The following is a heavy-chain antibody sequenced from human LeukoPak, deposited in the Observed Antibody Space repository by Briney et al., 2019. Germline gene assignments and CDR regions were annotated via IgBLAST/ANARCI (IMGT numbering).Heavy chain of an antibody. J-gene: IGHJ4*02. CDR1: GFTVSSNY. CDR3: ARVDYGDYTGEDY. V-gene: IGHV3-53*01. Sequence: GGSLRLSCAASGFTVSSNYMTWVRQAPGKGLEWVSVIYSGGSTYYADSVKGRFTISRDNSKNTLYLQMNSLRAEDTAVYYCARVDYGDYTGEDYWGQGTLVTVSS. D-gene: IGHD4-17*01. CDR2: IYSGGST.